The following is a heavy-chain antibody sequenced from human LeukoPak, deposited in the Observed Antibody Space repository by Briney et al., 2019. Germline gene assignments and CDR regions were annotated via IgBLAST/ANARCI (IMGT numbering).Heavy chain of an antibody. J-gene: IGHJ3*02. D-gene: IGHD6-13*01. V-gene: IGHV3-30*18. CDR3: AKDLDTSSSWYRTGAFDI. Sequence: PGGSLRLSCAASGFTFSSYGMHWVRQAPGKGLEWVAVISYDGSNKYYADSVKGRFTISRDNSKNTLYLQMNSLRAEDTAVYYCAKDLDTSSSWYRTGAFDIWGQGTMVTVSS. CDR1: GFTFSSYG. CDR2: ISYDGSNK.